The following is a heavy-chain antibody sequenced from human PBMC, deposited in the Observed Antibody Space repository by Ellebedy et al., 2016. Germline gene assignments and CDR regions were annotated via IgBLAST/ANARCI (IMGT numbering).Heavy chain of an antibody. Sequence: GSLRLXCAVSGGSISSSNWWSWVRQSPRKGLEWIGEIYHRGSTNYNPSLKSRVTISVDKSKNQFSLKLSSVTAADTAVYYCASPRMGWGQGTLVTVSS. V-gene: IGHV4-4*02. CDR2: IYHRGST. J-gene: IGHJ4*02. CDR1: GGSISSSNW. CDR3: ASPRMG.